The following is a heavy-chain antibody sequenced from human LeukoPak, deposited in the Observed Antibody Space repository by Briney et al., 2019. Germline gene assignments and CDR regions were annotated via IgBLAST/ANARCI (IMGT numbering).Heavy chain of an antibody. D-gene: IGHD2-2*01. CDR3: ARRHIVVVPAASAYFKEDGAFDY. Sequence: SETLSLTCAVYGGSFSGYYWSWIRQPPGKGLEWIGEINHSGSTNYNPSLKSRVTISVDTSKNQFSLKLSSVTAADTAVYYCARRHIVVVPAASAYFKEDGAFDYWGQGTLVTVSS. V-gene: IGHV4-34*01. CDR1: GGSFSGYY. J-gene: IGHJ4*02. CDR2: INHSGST.